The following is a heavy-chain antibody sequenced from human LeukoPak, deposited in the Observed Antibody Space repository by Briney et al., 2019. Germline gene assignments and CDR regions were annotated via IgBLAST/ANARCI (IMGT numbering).Heavy chain of an antibody. CDR2: ISSSGSTI. CDR3: AKSPDYYDSSGYSYYFDY. D-gene: IGHD3-22*01. CDR1: GFTFSDYY. J-gene: IGHJ4*02. V-gene: IGHV3-11*04. Sequence: GGSLRLSCAASGFTFSDYYMSWIRQAPGKGLEWVSYISSSGSTIYNADSVKGRFTISRDNSKNTLYLQMNSLRAEDTAVYYCAKSPDYYDSSGYSYYFDYWGQGTLVTVSS.